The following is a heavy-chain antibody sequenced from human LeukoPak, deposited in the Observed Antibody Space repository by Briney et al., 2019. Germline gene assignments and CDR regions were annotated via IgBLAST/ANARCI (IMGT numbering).Heavy chain of an antibody. J-gene: IGHJ4*02. V-gene: IGHV3-30*04. CDR2: ISNDDRNK. Sequence: GSLRLSCVASGFNFHNFAMHWVRQAPGKGLEWLAVISNDDRNKYYTDSVKGRFIISRDNYKNTVYLQMNSLKTEDSAMYYCARPSPPGDGYNPCDYWGPGALVVVSS. D-gene: IGHD5-24*01. CDR1: GFNFHNFA. CDR3: ARPSPPGDGYNPCDY.